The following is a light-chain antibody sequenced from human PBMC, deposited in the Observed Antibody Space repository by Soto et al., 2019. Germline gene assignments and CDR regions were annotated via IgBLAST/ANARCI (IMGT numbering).Light chain of an antibody. Sequence: QAGVTQEPSLTVSPGGTVTLTCGSSTGAVTNGHYPYWFQQKPGQAPRTLIYDTTNRHSWTPARFSGSLLGGKAALTLSGAQPEDEAEYYCLLSYNGPYVFGTGTKVTVL. V-gene: IGLV7-46*01. CDR3: LLSYNGPYV. J-gene: IGLJ1*01. CDR2: DTT. CDR1: TGAVTNGHY.